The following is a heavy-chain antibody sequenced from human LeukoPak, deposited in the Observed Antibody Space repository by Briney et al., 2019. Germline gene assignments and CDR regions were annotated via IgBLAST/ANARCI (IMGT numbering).Heavy chain of an antibody. V-gene: IGHV4-59*01. J-gene: IGHJ5*02. Sequence: PSETLSLTCTVSGGSISSYYWSWLRQPPGKGLEWIGYIYYSGSTNYNPSLKSRVTISVDTSKNQFSLKLSSVTAADTAVYYCARDTSSGWLGPWGQGTLVTVSS. D-gene: IGHD6-19*01. CDR3: ARDTSSGWLGP. CDR1: GGSISSYY. CDR2: IYYSGST.